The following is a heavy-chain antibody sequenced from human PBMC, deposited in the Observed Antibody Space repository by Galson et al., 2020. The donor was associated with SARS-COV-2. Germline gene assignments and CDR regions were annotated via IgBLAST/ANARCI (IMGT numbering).Heavy chain of an antibody. CDR1: GFTFTSSA. D-gene: IGHD4-17*01. V-gene: IGHV1-58*01. CDR2: TVVGSANT. CDR3: AAMWAGMTTGGGY. J-gene: IGHJ4*02. Sequence: SVKVSCKASGFTFTSSAVQWVRQARGQRLEWIGWTVVGSANTNYAQKFQERVTITRDMSISTAYMELSSLRSEDTAVYYCAAMWAGMTTGGGYWGQGTLVTVSS.